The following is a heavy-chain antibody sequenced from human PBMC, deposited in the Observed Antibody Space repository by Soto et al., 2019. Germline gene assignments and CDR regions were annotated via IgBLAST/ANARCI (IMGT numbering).Heavy chain of an antibody. D-gene: IGHD6-6*01. J-gene: IGHJ5*02. CDR2: ISAHSGGT. V-gene: IGHV1-2*02. CDR1: GFSFTGYY. Sequence: ASVKVSCKASGFSFTGYYIHWLRQAPGQGLEWMGWISAHSGGTEYAQKFQGRVTLTRDTSIATAYLTLTSLTSDDTALYYCAKDLTRQLAYWLDPWGQGTQVTVSS. CDR3: AKDLTRQLAYWLDP.